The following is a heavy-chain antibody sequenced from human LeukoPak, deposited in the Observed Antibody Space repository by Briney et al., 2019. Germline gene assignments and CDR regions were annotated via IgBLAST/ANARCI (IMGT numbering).Heavy chain of an antibody. J-gene: IGHJ4*02. Sequence: ASVKVSCKASGGTFSSYAISWVRQAPGQGLEWMGGIIPIFGTANYAQKFQGRVTITADESTSTAYMELSSLRSEDTAVYYCARDVGYCSGSSCFTLDYWGQGTLVTVSS. CDR3: ARDVGYCSGSSCFTLDY. CDR2: IIPIFGTA. D-gene: IGHD2-15*01. V-gene: IGHV1-69*13. CDR1: GGTFSSYA.